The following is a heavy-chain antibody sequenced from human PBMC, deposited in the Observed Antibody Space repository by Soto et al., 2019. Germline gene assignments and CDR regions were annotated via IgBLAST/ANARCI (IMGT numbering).Heavy chain of an antibody. Sequence: QVQLQQWGAGLLKPSETLSLTCAVYGGSFSGYYWSWIRQPPGKGLEWIGEINHSGSTNYNPSLKSRATISVDTSKNQFSLKLSSVTAADTAVYYCARGLVGATTWFDPWGQGTLVTVSS. CDR2: INHSGST. D-gene: IGHD1-26*01. J-gene: IGHJ5*02. CDR3: ARGLVGATTWFDP. CDR1: GGSFSGYY. V-gene: IGHV4-34*01.